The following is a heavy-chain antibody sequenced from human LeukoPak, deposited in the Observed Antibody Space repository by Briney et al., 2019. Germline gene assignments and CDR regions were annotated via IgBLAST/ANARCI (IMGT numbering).Heavy chain of an antibody. Sequence: PSETLSLTCSVSGGSMTSYYWSWIRQPPGKGLEWIGFFHHTGGTNYNPYVKSRVTISGDTPKNQVSLKMTSVTAADTAVYYCATNRPVGGAYSGSFDMWGHGTLVTVSS. CDR2: FHHTGGT. V-gene: IGHV4-59*01. D-gene: IGHD1-26*01. CDR3: ATNRPVGGAYSGSFDM. J-gene: IGHJ3*02. CDR1: GGSMTSYY.